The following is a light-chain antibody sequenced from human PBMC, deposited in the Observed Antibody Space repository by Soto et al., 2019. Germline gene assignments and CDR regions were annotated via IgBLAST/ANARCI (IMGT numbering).Light chain of an antibody. V-gene: IGLV2-14*01. CDR3: SSYTSSSTLD. CDR2: DVT. Sequence: QSALTQPASVSGTPGQSITIACTGTSSDVGGYNFVSWYQQHPGKAPKLMIYDVTIRPSGVSSRFSGSKSGNTASLTISGLQAEDEADYYCSSYTSSSTLDFGTGTKLTVL. CDR1: SSDVGGYNF. J-gene: IGLJ1*01.